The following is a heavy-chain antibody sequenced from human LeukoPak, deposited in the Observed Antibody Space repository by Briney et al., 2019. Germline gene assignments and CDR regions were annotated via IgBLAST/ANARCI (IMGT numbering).Heavy chain of an antibody. CDR2: INPTGGST. D-gene: IGHD6-19*01. Sequence: ASVKVSCKASGYTFTSYYIHWVRQAPGQGLEWMGIINPTGGSTSYAQKFQDRITMTRDTSTSTVYMELSSLRSEDTAVYYCARSDYSSGWCGYWGQGTLVTVSP. CDR3: ARSDYSSGWCGY. CDR1: GYTFTSYY. V-gene: IGHV1-46*01. J-gene: IGHJ4*02.